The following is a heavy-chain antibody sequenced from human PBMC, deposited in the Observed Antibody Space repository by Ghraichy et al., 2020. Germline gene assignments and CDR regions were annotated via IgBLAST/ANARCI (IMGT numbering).Heavy chain of an antibody. Sequence: ASVKVSCKASGYTFTSYDINWVRQATGQGLEWMGWMNPNSGNTGYAQKFQGRVTMTRNTSISTAYMELSSLRSEDTAVYYCARLPGGYDFWSGYSDWGQGTLVTVSS. D-gene: IGHD3-3*01. CDR3: ARLPGGYDFWSGYSD. CDR2: MNPNSGNT. J-gene: IGHJ4*02. CDR1: GYTFTSYD. V-gene: IGHV1-8*01.